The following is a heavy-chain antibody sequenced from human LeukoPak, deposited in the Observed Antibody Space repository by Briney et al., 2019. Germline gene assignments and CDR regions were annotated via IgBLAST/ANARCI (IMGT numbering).Heavy chain of an antibody. D-gene: IGHD2-2*02. CDR2: INHSGST. CDR3: ARGQPNDIVVVPAAIPVGTSFDY. J-gene: IGHJ4*02. Sequence: SETLSLTCAVYGGSFSGYYWSWIRQPPGKGLEWIGEINHSGSTNYNPSLKSRVTISVDTSKNQFSLKLCSVTAADTAVYYCARGQPNDIVVVPAAIPVGTSFDYWGQGTLVTVSS. CDR1: GGSFSGYY. V-gene: IGHV4-34*01.